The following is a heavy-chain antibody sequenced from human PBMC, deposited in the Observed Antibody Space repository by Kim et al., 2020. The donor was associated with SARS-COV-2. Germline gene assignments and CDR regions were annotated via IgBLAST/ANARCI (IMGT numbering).Heavy chain of an antibody. CDR3: AKWFHGGLLRDYYYGMDV. V-gene: IGHV3-23*03. CDR2: IYSGGSST. Sequence: GGSLRLSCAASGFTFSSYAMSWVRQAPGKGLEWVSVIYSGGSSTYYADSVKGRFTISRDNSKNTLYLQMNSLRAEDTAVYYCAKWFHGGLLRDYYYGMDVWGQGTTVTVSS. D-gene: IGHD3-16*01. J-gene: IGHJ6*02. CDR1: GFTFSSYA.